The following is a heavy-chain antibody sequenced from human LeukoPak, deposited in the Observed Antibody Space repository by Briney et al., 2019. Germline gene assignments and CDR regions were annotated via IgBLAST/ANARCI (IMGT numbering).Heavy chain of an antibody. CDR2: ISGSGGST. V-gene: IGHV3-23*01. J-gene: IGHJ4*02. CDR1: GFTFSSYA. Sequence: GGSLRLSCAASGFTFSSYAMSWVRQAPGKGLEWVSAISGSGGSTYYADSVKGRITISRDNSKNTLYLQMNSLRAEDTAVYYCAGGPDYYGSGSYYNGVRDYWGQGTLVTVSS. D-gene: IGHD3-10*01. CDR3: AGGPDYYGSGSYYNGVRDY.